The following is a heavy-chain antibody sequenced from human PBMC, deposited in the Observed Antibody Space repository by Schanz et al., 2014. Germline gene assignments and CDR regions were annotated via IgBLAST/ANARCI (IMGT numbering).Heavy chain of an antibody. CDR2: ISSRSSHI. CDR1: GFTFSSYA. CDR3: ARLDPYCRSGTCSRAFDF. Sequence: EVQLLESGGGLVQPGGSLRLSCAASGFTFSSYAMSWVRQAPGKGLEWVSSISSRSSHIYYADSVKGRFTISRDNSKNLLYLQMNSLRAEDTAVYYCARLDPYCRSGTCSRAFDFWGQGTLVTVSS. J-gene: IGHJ4*02. D-gene: IGHD2-15*01. V-gene: IGHV3-23*01.